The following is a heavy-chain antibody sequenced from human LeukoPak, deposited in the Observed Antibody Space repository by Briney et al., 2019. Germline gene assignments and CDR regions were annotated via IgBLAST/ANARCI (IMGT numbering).Heavy chain of an antibody. CDR3: ARDRWVITFGGVIAY. CDR1: GGSISSYY. J-gene: IGHJ4*02. D-gene: IGHD3-16*02. V-gene: IGHV4-4*07. Sequence: SETLSLTCTVSGGSISSYYWSWIRQPAGKGLEWIGRIYTSGSTNYNPSLKSRVTMSVDTSKNQFSLKLSSVTAADTAVYYCARDRWVITFGGVIAYWGQGTLVTVSS. CDR2: IYTSGST.